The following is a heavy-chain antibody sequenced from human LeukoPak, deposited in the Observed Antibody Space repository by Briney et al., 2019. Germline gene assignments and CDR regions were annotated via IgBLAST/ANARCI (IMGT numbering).Heavy chain of an antibody. CDR3: AKDWGYGSGTYYPH. V-gene: IGHV3-23*01. CDR1: GYTFSSNS. D-gene: IGHD3-10*01. CDR2: ITNNGGTT. Sequence: PGGSLRLSCAASGYTFSSNSMNWVRQAPGRGLEWVSVITNNGGTTYYADSAKGRFTISRDNSKNMLYLQMNSLRAEDTAVYYCAKDWGYGSGTYYPHWGQGTLVTVSS. J-gene: IGHJ4*02.